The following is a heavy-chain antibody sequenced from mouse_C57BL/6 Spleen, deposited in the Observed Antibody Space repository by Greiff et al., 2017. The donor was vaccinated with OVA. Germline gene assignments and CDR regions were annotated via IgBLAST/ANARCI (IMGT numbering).Heavy chain of an antibody. Sequence: EVQLQQSGPGLVKPSQSLSLTCSVTGYSITSGYYWNWIRQFPGNKLEWMGYISYDGSNNYNPSLKNRISITRDTSKNQFFLKLNSVTTEDTATYYCARDGDYGYDRYFDVWGTGTTVTVSS. CDR1: GYSITSGYY. CDR2: ISYDGSN. V-gene: IGHV3-6*01. D-gene: IGHD2-2*01. CDR3: ARDGDYGYDRYFDV. J-gene: IGHJ1*03.